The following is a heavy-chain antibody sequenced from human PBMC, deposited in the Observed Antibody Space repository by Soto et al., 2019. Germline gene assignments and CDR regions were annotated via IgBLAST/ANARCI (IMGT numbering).Heavy chain of an antibody. J-gene: IGHJ4*02. CDR3: SRDLRVDRYCSGGTCYSVFAY. V-gene: IGHV3-49*01. CDR2: IRGKTFGGTT. D-gene: IGHD2-15*01. CDR1: GFTFGDYT. Sequence: GGSLRLSCTTSGFTFGDYTLSWFRQTPGKGLEWVGFIRGKTFGGTTEYTASVKGRFAISRGDSTSIAYLQMSSLRTEDTALYYCSRDLRVDRYCSGGTCYSVFAYWGQGTLVTVSS.